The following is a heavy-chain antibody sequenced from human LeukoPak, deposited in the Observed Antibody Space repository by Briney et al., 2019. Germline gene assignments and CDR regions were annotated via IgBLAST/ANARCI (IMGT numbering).Heavy chain of an antibody. V-gene: IGHV3-21*01. CDR3: ARDFDGPRASDY. CDR1: GFTFSSYS. CDR2: ISSSSYI. J-gene: IGHJ4*02. D-gene: IGHD4-17*01. Sequence: GGSLRLSCAASGFTFSSYSMNWVGQAPGKGLEWVSSISSSSYIYYADSVKGRFTISRDNVRNTLYLQMSSLRAEDSAVYYCARDFDGPRASDYWGQGISVTVSS.